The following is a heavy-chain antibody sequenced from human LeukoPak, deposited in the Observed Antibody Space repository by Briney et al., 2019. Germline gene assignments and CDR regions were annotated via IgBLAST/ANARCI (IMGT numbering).Heavy chain of an antibody. D-gene: IGHD6-19*01. Sequence: GGSLRLSCVASGFTFDDYAMSWVRQAPGMGLEYVSGISWNANKIGYADSVKGRFTISRDNAKNSLYLQMNSLRAEDMALYYCAKGLTAVAGSGAFDIWGQGTMVTVSS. J-gene: IGHJ3*02. CDR3: AKGLTAVAGSGAFDI. V-gene: IGHV3-20*04. CDR1: GFTFDDYA. CDR2: ISWNANKI.